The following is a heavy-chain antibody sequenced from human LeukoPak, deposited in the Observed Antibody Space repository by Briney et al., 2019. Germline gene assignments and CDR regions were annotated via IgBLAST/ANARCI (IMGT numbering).Heavy chain of an antibody. CDR2: FDPEDGET. CDR3: ARPYDFWSGYSPDYGMDV. Sequence: GASVKVSCKVSGYTLTELSMHWVRQAPGKGLEWMGGFDPEDGETIYAQKFQGRVTMTEDTSTDTAYMELSSLRSEDTAVYYCARPYDFWSGYSPDYGMDVWGQGTTVTVSS. D-gene: IGHD3-3*01. V-gene: IGHV1-24*01. J-gene: IGHJ6*02. CDR1: GYTLTELS.